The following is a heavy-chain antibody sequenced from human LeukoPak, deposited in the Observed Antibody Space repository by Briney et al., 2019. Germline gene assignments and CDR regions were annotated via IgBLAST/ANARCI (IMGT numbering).Heavy chain of an antibody. J-gene: IGHJ4*02. CDR3: ARSGAYYHDSSGYYHQ. Sequence: ASVKVSCKASGGTFSSYAISWVRQAPGQGLEWMGGIIPIFGTANYAQKFQGRVTITADESTSTAYMELSSLRSEDTAVYYCARSGAYYHDSSGYYHQWGQGTLVTVSS. V-gene: IGHV1-69*13. CDR2: IIPIFGTA. D-gene: IGHD3-22*01. CDR1: GGTFSSYA.